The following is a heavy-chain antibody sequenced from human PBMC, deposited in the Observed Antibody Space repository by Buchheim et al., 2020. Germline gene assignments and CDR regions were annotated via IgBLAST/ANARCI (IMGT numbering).Heavy chain of an antibody. V-gene: IGHV3-15*02. CDR1: GFTFSNAW. CDR3: AALSSDVYGYWTGYEFFDY. J-gene: IGHJ4*01. CDR2: IRSKSDGESI. D-gene: IGHD3/OR15-3a*01. Sequence: EGQLVESGGALVKPGGSLRISCAASGFTFSNAWMSWVRQAPGKGLEWVGRIRSKSDGESIVYAAPVSGRLTIERDDSKKTLYLQMDRLTSEDTAVYVCAALSSDVYGYWTGYEFFDYWGHGTL.